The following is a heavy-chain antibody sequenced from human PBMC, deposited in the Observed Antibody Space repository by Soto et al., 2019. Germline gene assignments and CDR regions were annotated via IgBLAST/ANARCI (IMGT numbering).Heavy chain of an antibody. CDR3: ARDGVAAGVFAAP. D-gene: IGHD2-8*01. CDR2: INQDGSEK. CDR1: GFIFSSYW. Sequence: PGGTLRLSCAASGFIFSSYWIRWVRQAPGKGLEWVANINQDGSEKYYVYTVKGRFIISRDNAENGLYLQMNSLRAEDTTITYSARDGVAAGVFAAPWGQGSLVTDFS. V-gene: IGHV3-7*01. J-gene: IGHJ5*02.